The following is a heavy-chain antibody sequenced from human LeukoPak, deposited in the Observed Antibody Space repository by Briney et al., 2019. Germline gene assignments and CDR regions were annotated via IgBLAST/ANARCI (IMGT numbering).Heavy chain of an antibody. Sequence: PSETLSLTCTVSGGSISSGGYYWSWVRQHPGKGLEWIGYIHYSGDTYYSPSLKSRLTISVDTSKNQFSLRLRSVTAADTAVYYCARVVAYDSTGYYLYYFDYWGQGTLVTVAA. CDR2: IHYSGDT. V-gene: IGHV4-31*03. D-gene: IGHD3-22*01. CDR1: GGSISSGGYY. J-gene: IGHJ4*02. CDR3: ARVVAYDSTGYYLYYFDY.